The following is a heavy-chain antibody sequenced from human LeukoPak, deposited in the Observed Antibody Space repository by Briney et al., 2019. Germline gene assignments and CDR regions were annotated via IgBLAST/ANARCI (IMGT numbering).Heavy chain of an antibody. D-gene: IGHD2-15*01. V-gene: IGHV4-34*01. CDR1: GGSFSGYY. J-gene: IGHJ5*02. CDR3: ARGEIVGGFNP. Sequence: PSETLSLTCPVSGGSFSGYYWSWIRQPPGRGLEWIGEIKHSGITNYNPSLKSRVTISVDTSKNQISLKLTSVTAADTAVYFCARGEIVGGFNPWGQGTLVTVSS. CDR2: IKHSGIT.